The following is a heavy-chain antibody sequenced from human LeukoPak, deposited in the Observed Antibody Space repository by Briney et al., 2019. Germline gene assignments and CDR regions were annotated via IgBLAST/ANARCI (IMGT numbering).Heavy chain of an antibody. J-gene: IGHJ6*03. CDR1: GFTFSSYW. CDR2: INTDGSST. Sequence: GGSLRLSCAASGFTFSSYWMHWVRQAPGKGLVWVSRINTDGSSTSYADSVKGRFTISRDNAKNTLYLQMNSLRAEDTAVYYCARDRRSSTSCLYYYYYMDVWGKGTTVTVSS. V-gene: IGHV3-74*01. CDR3: ARDRRSSTSCLYYYYYMDV. D-gene: IGHD2-2*01.